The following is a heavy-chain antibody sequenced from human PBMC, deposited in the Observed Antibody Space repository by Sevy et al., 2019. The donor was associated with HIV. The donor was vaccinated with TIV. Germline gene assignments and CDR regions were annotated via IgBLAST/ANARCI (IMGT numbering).Heavy chain of an antibody. CDR3: ARVRYYDQFNWFDP. J-gene: IGHJ5*02. CDR2: IKQDGSEN. D-gene: IGHD3-22*01. Sequence: GGSLRLSCAASGFTFSSYWMSWVRQAPGKGLEWVANIKQDGSENYYVDSVKGRFTISRDNAKNSLYLQMNSLRAEDTAVYYCARVRYYDQFNWFDPWGQGTLVTVSS. CDR1: GFTFSSYW. V-gene: IGHV3-7*01.